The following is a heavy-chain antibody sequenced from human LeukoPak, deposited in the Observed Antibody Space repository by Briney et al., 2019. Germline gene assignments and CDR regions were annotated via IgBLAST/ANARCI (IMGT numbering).Heavy chain of an antibody. CDR2: ITSSSSYI. D-gene: IGHD1-26*01. V-gene: IGHV3-21*06. CDR1: GFTFSSYG. J-gene: IGHJ6*03. Sequence: GGSLRLSCAASGFTFSSYGMSWVRQAPGKGPEWVTSITSSSSYIYYADSVKGRFTISRDNAKHSLYLQMDSLRVEDTAVYYCARDPYSGNYGPYYYYYMDVWGKGTTVTISS. CDR3: ARDPYSGNYGPYYYYYMDV.